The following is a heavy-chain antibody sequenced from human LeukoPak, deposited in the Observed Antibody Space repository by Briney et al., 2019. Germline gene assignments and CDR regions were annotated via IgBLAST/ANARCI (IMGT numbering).Heavy chain of an antibody. CDR1: GGTFSSYA. D-gene: IGHD2-15*01. V-gene: IGHV1-69*05. CDR2: IIPIFGTA. Sequence: SVKVSCKASGGTFSSYAISWVRQASGQGLEWMGRIIPIFGTANYAQKFQGRVTITTDESTSTAYMELSSLRSEDTAVYYCARGYCSCGSCYSVENWFDPWGQGTLVTVSS. CDR3: ARGYCSCGSCYSVENWFDP. J-gene: IGHJ5*02.